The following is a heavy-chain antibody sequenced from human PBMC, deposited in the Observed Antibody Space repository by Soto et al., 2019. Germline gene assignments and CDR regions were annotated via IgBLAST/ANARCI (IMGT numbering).Heavy chain of an antibody. Sequence: PGGSLRLSCAASGFTVSSNYMSWVRQAPGKGLEWDSVIYSGGSTYYADSVKGRFTISRDNSKNTLYLQMNSLRAEDTAVYYCTRDLYYYGMDVWGQGTTVTVSS. CDR3: TRDLYYYGMDV. J-gene: IGHJ6*02. CDR2: IYSGGST. V-gene: IGHV3-53*01. CDR1: GFTVSSNY.